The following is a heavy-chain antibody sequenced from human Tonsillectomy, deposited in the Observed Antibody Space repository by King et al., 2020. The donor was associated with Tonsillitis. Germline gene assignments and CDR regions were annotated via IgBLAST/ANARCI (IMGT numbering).Heavy chain of an antibody. J-gene: IGHJ4*02. CDR1: GYTFTSYD. CDR2: MNPNSGNT. V-gene: IGHV1-8*01. CDR3: AGGRVVGAKAPIGY. Sequence: QLVQSGAEVKKPGASVKVSCKASGYTFTSYDINWVRQATGQGLEWMGWMNPNSGNTGDAHKCQGRVTMTRTTTISTAYMELSSLRSEDTAVYYCAGGRVVGAKAPIGYWGQGTLVTVSS. D-gene: IGHD1-26*01.